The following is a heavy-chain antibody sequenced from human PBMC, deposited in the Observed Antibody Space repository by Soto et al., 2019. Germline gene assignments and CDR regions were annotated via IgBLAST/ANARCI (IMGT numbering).Heavy chain of an antibody. CDR2: IQVSGDT. V-gene: IGHV4-30-4*01. D-gene: IGHD2-15*01. Sequence: SETLSLTCTVSGVSISSGGHYWSWIRQTPGKGLEWVGYIQVSGDTFYNPTLEGRVSMSVDTSNNQFSLDLTSVTTADTAVYYCVRDTSWSRPYWGQGTLVTVSS. CDR3: VRDTSWSRPY. J-gene: IGHJ4*02. CDR1: GVSISSGGHY.